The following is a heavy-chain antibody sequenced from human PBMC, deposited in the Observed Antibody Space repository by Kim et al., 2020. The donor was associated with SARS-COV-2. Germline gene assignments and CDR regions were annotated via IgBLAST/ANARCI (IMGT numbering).Heavy chain of an antibody. CDR1: GYSFTSYW. CDR3: ARLNGWLKRSAYFDY. V-gene: IGHV5-51*01. Sequence: GESLKISCKGSGYSFTSYWIGWVRQMPGKGLEWMGIIYPGDSDTRYSPSFQGQVTISADKSISTAYLQWSSLKASDTAMYYCARLNGWLKRSAYFDYWGQGTLVTVSS. D-gene: IGHD5-12*01. CDR2: IYPGDSDT. J-gene: IGHJ4*02.